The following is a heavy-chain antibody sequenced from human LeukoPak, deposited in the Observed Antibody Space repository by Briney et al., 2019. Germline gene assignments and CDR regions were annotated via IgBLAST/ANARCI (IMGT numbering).Heavy chain of an antibody. CDR3: PPRPTVTIDY. D-gene: IGHD4-17*01. CDR1: GFTFSSYA. V-gene: IGHV3-23*01. J-gene: IGHJ4*02. CDR2: ISGNGGST. Sequence: GGSLRLSCAASGFTFSSYAMTWVRQAPGKGLEWVSTISGNGGSTNYADSVKGRFTISRDNSQNTLYLQMNSLRAEDTAVYYCPPRPTVTIDYWGQGTLVTVSS.